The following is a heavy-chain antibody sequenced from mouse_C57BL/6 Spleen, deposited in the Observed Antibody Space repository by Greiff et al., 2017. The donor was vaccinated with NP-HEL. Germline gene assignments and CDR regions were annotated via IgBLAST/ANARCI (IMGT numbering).Heavy chain of an antibody. J-gene: IGHJ3*01. D-gene: IGHD2-12*01. CDR1: GYTFTSYW. CDR2: IDPSDSYT. CDR3: ARGGAYYSGAY. V-gene: IGHV1-50*01. Sequence: QVQLQQPGAELVKPGASVKLSCKASGYTFTSYWMQWVKQRPGQGLEWIGEIDPSDSYTNYNQKFKGKATLTVDTSSSTAYMQLSSLTSEDSAVYYCARGGAYYSGAYWGQGTLVTVSA.